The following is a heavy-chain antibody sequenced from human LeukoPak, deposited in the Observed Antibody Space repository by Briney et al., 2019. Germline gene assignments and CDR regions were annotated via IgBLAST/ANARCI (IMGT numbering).Heavy chain of an antibody. CDR2: IVVGSGNT. CDR1: GFTFANSA. D-gene: IGHD3-22*01. J-gene: IGHJ4*02. CDR3: ARDVYYYDSRVSGCLPDY. V-gene: IGHV1-58*01. Sequence: GASVKVSCKVSGFTFANSAVQWVRQARGERLEWIGWIVVGSGNTNYAQKFEGRVTITRDTSTSTVYMGLSRLRSDDTAVYYCARDVYYYDSRVSGCLPDYWGQGTLVTVSS.